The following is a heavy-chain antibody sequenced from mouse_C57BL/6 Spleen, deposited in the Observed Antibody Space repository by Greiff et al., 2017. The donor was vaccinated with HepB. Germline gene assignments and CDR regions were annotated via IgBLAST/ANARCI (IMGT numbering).Heavy chain of an antibody. CDR3: AREGDSSGSDY. Sequence: SGPELVKPGASVKMSCKASGYTFTDYNMHWVKQSHGKSLEWIGYINPNNGGTSYNQKFKGKATLTVNKSSSTAYMELRSLTSEDSAVYYCAREGDSSGSDYWGQGTTLTVSS. CDR2: INPNNGGT. D-gene: IGHD3-2*02. CDR1: GYTFTDYN. V-gene: IGHV1-22*01. J-gene: IGHJ2*01.